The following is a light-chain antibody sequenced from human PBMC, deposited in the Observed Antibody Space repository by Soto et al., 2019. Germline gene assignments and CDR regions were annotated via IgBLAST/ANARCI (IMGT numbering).Light chain of an antibody. CDR2: DAS. CDR3: QQRST. Sequence: EIVLTQSPATLSLSPGERATLSCRARQSVSSYLAWYQQKPGQAPRPLIYDASNRATDIPARFSGSGSGTDFTLTISRLEPEDSAVYYCQQRSTFGQGTRLDIK. J-gene: IGKJ5*01. V-gene: IGKV3-11*01. CDR1: QSVSSY.